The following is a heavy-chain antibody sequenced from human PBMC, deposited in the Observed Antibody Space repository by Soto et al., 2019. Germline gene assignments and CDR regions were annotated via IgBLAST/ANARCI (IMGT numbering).Heavy chain of an antibody. CDR2: ISSSSSTI. CDR3: ASNVVTMIVGVMDV. D-gene: IGHD3-22*01. J-gene: IGHJ6*02. Sequence: LRLSCAASGFTFSSYSMNWVRQAPGKGLEWVSYISSSSSTIYYADSVKGRFTISRDNAKKSLYLQMNSLRAEDTAVYYCASNVVTMIVGVMDVWGQGTTVTVSS. CDR1: GFTFSSYS. V-gene: IGHV3-48*01.